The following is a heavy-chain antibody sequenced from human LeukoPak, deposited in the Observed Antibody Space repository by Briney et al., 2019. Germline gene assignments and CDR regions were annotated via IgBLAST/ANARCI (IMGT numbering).Heavy chain of an antibody. D-gene: IGHD6-13*01. Sequence: GGSLRLSCAASGFTFSDYYMSWIRQAPGKGLEWVSYISSSGSTIYYADSVKGRFTISRDNSKNTLYLQMNSLRAEDTAVYYCASGLTQQLVQYDYWGQGTLVTVSS. V-gene: IGHV3-11*01. CDR1: GFTFSDYY. CDR2: ISSSGSTI. J-gene: IGHJ4*02. CDR3: ASGLTQQLVQYDY.